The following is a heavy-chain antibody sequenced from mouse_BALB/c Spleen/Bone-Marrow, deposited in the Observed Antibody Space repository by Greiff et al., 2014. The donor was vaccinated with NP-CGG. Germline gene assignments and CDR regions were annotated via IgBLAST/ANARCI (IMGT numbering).Heavy chain of an antibody. CDR2: IYPYNGGT. D-gene: IGHD4-1*01. Sequence: VQLQQSGPELVRPGASVKISCKASGYTFTDYNMHWVKQSHGKSLEWIGYIYPYNGGTGYNQKFKSKATLTVDNSSSTAYMELRSLTSEDSAVYYCARLGRDYWGQGTTLTVSS. V-gene: IGHV1S29*02. CDR1: GYTFTDYN. J-gene: IGHJ2*01. CDR3: ARLGRDY.